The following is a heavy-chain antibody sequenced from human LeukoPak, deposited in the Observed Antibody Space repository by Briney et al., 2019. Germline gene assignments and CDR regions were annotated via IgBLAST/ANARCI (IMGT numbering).Heavy chain of an antibody. CDR1: GYTFTSYA. Sequence: ASVKVSCKASGYTFTSYAMHWVRRAPGQRLEWMGWINAGNGNTKYSQKFQGRVTITRDTSASTAYMELSSLRSEDTAVYYCARSARIAVAGTVDPWGQGTLVTVSS. CDR3: ARSARIAVAGTVDP. CDR2: INAGNGNT. J-gene: IGHJ5*02. D-gene: IGHD6-13*01. V-gene: IGHV1-3*01.